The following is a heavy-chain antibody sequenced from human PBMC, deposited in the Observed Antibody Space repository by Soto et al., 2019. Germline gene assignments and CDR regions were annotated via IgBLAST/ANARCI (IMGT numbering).Heavy chain of an antibody. J-gene: IGHJ4*01. CDR1: GCSISRGCFY. V-gene: IGHV4-31*02. CDR3: ARGVLH. CDR2: ISYSGST. Sequence: QGEPQESGPRLVQPLQAPALNLTWAGCSISRGCFYLGWIRLHPGTGLGWIGHISYSGSTYYNTSLKSRVTISVDTSRNQFSLIVNSVTAADTAVYYCARGVLHWGQGTLVTVSS.